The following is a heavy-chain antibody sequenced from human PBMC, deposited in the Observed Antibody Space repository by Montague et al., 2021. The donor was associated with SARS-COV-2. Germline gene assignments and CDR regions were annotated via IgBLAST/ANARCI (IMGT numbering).Heavy chain of an antibody. Sequence: SETLSLTCSVSGEPISGFFWNWIRQPAGKGLEWIGRIYASGGTDYNPSLKSRVTISVDTSKNQFSLKVTSVTAADTAVYYCARRAQWQLSWFFDLWGRGTLVTVSS. CDR3: ARRAQWQLSWFFDL. D-gene: IGHD6-19*01. CDR2: IYASGGT. J-gene: IGHJ2*01. V-gene: IGHV4-4*07. CDR1: GEPISGFF.